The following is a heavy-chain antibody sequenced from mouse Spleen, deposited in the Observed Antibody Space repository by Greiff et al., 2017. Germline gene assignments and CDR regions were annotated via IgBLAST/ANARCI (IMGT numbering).Heavy chain of an antibody. V-gene: IGHV1-5*01. CDR3: TRLVLTGTHYYFDY. Sequence: VQLQQSGTVLARPGASVKMSCKTSGYTFTSYWMHWVKQRPGQGLEWIGAIYPGNSDTSYNQKFKGKAKLTAVTSASTAYMELSSLTNEDSAVYYCTRLVLTGTHYYFDYWGQGTTLTVSS. CDR2: IYPGNSDT. CDR1: GYTFTSYW. D-gene: IGHD4-1*01. J-gene: IGHJ2*01.